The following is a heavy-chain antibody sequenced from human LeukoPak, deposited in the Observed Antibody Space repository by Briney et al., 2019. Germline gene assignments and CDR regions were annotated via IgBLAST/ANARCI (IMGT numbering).Heavy chain of an antibody. V-gene: IGHV3-21*01. J-gene: IGHJ4*02. D-gene: IGHD2-15*01. CDR3: ATTRGSYCSGGSCYGNDY. CDR1: GFTFSSYS. Sequence: GGSLRLSCAASGFTFSSYSMNWVRQAPGKGLEWVSSISSSSSYIYYADSVKGRFTISRDNAKNSLYLQMNSLRAEDTAVYYCATTRGSYCSGGSCYGNDYWGQGTLVTVSS. CDR2: ISSSSSYI.